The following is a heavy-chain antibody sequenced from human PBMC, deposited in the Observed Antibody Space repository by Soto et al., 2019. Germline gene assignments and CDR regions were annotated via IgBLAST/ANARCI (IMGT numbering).Heavy chain of an antibody. Sequence: SGPTLVNPTQTLTLTCTFSGFSLSSIGVAVGWIRQPPGKALEWLALLYWNDDRRYSPSLKSRLTITKDTSKNQVVLTMTNMDPADTATYYCAHSASVPCCYYFDSWGQGTLVTVSS. CDR3: AHSASVPCCYYFDS. D-gene: IGHD1-26*01. J-gene: IGHJ4*02. CDR2: LYWNDDR. V-gene: IGHV2-5*01. CDR1: GFSLSSIGVA.